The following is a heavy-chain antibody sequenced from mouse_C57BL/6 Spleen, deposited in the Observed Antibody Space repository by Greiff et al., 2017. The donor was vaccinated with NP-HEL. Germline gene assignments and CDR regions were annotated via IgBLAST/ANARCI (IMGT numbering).Heavy chain of an antibody. J-gene: IGHJ2*01. Sequence: EVQLVESGPGLVKPSQSLSLTCSVTGYSITSGYYWNWIRQFPGNKLEWMGYISYDGSNNYNPSLKNRISITRDTSKNQFFLKLNSVTTEDTATYYCARDDYDYDGYFDYWGQGTTLTVSS. D-gene: IGHD2-4*01. CDR3: ARDDYDYDGYFDY. CDR1: GYSITSGYY. CDR2: ISYDGSN. V-gene: IGHV3-6*01.